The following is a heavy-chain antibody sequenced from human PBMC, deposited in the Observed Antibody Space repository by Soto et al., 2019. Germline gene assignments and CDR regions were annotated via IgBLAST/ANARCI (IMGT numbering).Heavy chain of an antibody. D-gene: IGHD3-22*01. CDR2: IYYSGST. CDR3: ARERRGRDSSEPSFDY. J-gene: IGHJ4*02. Sequence: PSETLSLTCTVSGGSISSGGYYWSWIRQHPGKGLEWIGNIYYSGSTYYNPSLKSRVTISVDTSKNQFSRKLSSENAAVTAVYYCARERRGRDSSEPSFDYWGQGTLVTVSS. V-gene: IGHV4-31*03. CDR1: GGSISSGGYY.